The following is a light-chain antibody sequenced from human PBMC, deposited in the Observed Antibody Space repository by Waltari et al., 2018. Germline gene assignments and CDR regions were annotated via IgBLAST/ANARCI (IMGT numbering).Light chain of an antibody. V-gene: IGLV1-47*01. J-gene: IGLJ2*01. Sequence: QSVLTQPPSASGTPGQTVTIPCSGSDPNIGANYVYCFQQLPETAPKLLIYRNDQRPSGVPDRFSGSKSVTSASLAISGLRSEDEASYYCASWDDNLSGSLFGGGTKLTVL. CDR1: DPNIGANY. CDR2: RND. CDR3: ASWDDNLSGSL.